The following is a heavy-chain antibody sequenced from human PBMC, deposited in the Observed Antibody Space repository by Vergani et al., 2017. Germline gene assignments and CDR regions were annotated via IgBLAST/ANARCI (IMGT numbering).Heavy chain of an antibody. J-gene: IGHJ5*02. CDR2: TWYDGNNK. V-gene: IGHV3-33*01. CDR1: GFTFNQYG. CDR3: ARDLRLLYNRFDP. Sequence: VQLLESGGGLVQPGGSRRLSCAASGFTFNQYGMHWVRQAPGKGLEWVAVTWYDGNNKQYADSAKGRFTISRDNSKSTMYLQMNSLRDEDTGVYYCARDLRLLYNRFDPWGQGTLVTVSS. D-gene: IGHD1-14*01.